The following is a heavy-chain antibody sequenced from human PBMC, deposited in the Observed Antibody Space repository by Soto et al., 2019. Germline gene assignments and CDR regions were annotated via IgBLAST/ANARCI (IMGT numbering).Heavy chain of an antibody. CDR2: INPSGST. J-gene: IGHJ4*02. Sequence: LETLSLTCAVYGASFSGYSWSWLRQPPARGLEWIGDINPSGSTKYNPSLESRVSISVDTSKNQFSLNLSSVTAADTAVYYCATGKIRYLTEWGQGTLVTVSS. V-gene: IGHV4-34*01. CDR3: ATGKIRYLTE. D-gene: IGHD3-9*01. CDR1: GASFSGYS.